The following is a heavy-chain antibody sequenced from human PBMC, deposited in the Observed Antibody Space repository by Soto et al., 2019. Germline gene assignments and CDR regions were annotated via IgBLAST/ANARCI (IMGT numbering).Heavy chain of an antibody. D-gene: IGHD3-3*01. CDR2: ISYDGSNK. V-gene: IGHV3-30*18. CDR3: AKAYDFWGGTHDAFDI. CDR1: GFTFSRYG. J-gene: IGHJ3*02. Sequence: QVQLVESGGGVVQPGRSLRLSCAASGFTFSRYGMHWVRQAPGKGLEWVAVISYDGSNKYYADSVKGRFTISRDNSKNSLYLQMNSLRADDTAVYYCAKAYDFWGGTHDAFDIWGQGTMVTVSS.